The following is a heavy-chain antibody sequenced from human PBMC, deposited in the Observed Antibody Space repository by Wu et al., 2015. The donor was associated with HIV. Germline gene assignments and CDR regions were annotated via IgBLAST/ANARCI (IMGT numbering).Heavy chain of an antibody. CDR2: IIPIFGTA. V-gene: IGHV1-69*13. D-gene: IGHD2-2*01. CDR1: GGTFSSYA. J-gene: IGHJ3*02. Sequence: QVQLVQSGAEVKRPGSSVKVSCKASGGTFSSYAISWVRQAPGQGLEWMGGIIPIFGTANYAQKFQGRVTITADESTSTAYMELSSLRSEDTAVYYCARDRGYCSSTSCQLDAFDIWAKGQWSPSLQ. CDR3: ARDRGYCSSTSCQLDAFDI.